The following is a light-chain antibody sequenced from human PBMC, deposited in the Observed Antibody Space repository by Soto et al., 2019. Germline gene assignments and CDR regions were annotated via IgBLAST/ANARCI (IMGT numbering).Light chain of an antibody. J-gene: IGKJ4*01. Sequence: EIVLTQSPGTLSLSPGERATLSCRASQSVSSDYLAWYQQKPGQAPRLLIYAASSRATGIPDRFSGSGSGTHFTLTISRLEPEDFAVYYCQQYGSSPSLTFGGGTNVEL. CDR2: AAS. CDR1: QSVSSDY. V-gene: IGKV3-20*01. CDR3: QQYGSSPSLT.